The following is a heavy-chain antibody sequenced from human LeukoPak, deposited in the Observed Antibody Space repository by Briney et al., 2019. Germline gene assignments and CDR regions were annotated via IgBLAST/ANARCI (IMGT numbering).Heavy chain of an antibody. J-gene: IGHJ6*03. V-gene: IGHV3-73*01. Sequence: GGSLRLSCAASGFTFSVSAIQWVRQASGKGLEWVGRITSKNNNYATAYSASVKGRFTISRDNSKNSLYLQMNSLRAEDTALYYCAKDGGGEQPGPYYYYYMDVWGKGTTVTVSS. CDR2: ITSKNNNYAT. CDR1: GFTFSVSA. D-gene: IGHD3-16*01. CDR3: AKDGGGEQPGPYYYYYMDV.